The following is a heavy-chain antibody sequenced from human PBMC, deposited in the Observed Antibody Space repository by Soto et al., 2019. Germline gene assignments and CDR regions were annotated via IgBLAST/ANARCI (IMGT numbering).Heavy chain of an antibody. CDR2: IYYSGST. V-gene: IGHV4-31*03. D-gene: IGHD4-17*01. CDR1: GGSISSGGYY. CDR3: ARDTHPYGDYVGYFDY. Sequence: SETLSLTCTVSGGSISSGGYYWSWIRQHPGKGLEWIGYIYYSGSTYYNPSLKSRVTISVDTSKNQFSLKLSSVTAADTAVYYCARDTHPYGDYVGYFDYWGQGTLVTVSS. J-gene: IGHJ4*02.